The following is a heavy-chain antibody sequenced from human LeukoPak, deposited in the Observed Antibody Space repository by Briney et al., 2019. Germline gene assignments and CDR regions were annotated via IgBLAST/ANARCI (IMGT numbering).Heavy chain of an antibody. Sequence: PGGSLRLSCAASGFTFRAYYMTWIRQAPGKGLEWVSYISSSINTKYYAGSVSGSFTISRNTAKNSIYLQMNRLTAEDTAVYYCARVPPRAASLDSSG. CDR2: ISSSINTK. CDR1: GFTFRAYY. CDR3: ARVPPRAASLDS. V-gene: IGHV3-11*01. J-gene: IGHJ5*01.